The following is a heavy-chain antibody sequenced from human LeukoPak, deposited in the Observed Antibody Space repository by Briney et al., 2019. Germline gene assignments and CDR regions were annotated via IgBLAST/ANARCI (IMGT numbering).Heavy chain of an antibody. CDR3: ASNSMVRGKGTDY. J-gene: IGHJ4*02. D-gene: IGHD3-10*01. Sequence: PGGSLRLSCAASGFTFSSYSMNWVRQAPGKGLKWVSYITSSSSTIYYADSVKGRFTISRDNAKNSLYLQMNSLRAEDTAVYYCASNSMVRGKGTDYWGQGTLVTVSS. V-gene: IGHV3-48*04. CDR1: GFTFSSYS. CDR2: ITSSSSTI.